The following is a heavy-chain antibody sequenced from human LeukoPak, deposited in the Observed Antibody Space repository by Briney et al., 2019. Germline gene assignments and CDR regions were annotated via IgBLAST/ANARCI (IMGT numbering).Heavy chain of an antibody. Sequence: PGGSLRLSCAASGFTFSSYWMSWVRQAPGKGLEWVANIKQDGSEKYYVDSVKGRFTISRDNAKNSLYLQMNSLRAEDTAVYYCAREDRYCSGGSCYSSGGMDVWGQGTTVTVSS. CDR3: AREDRYCSGGSCYSSGGMDV. CDR2: IKQDGSEK. J-gene: IGHJ6*02. V-gene: IGHV3-7*05. CDR1: GFTFSSYW. D-gene: IGHD2-15*01.